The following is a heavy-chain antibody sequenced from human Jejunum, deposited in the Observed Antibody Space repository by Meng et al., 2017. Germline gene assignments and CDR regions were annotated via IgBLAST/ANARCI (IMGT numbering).Heavy chain of an antibody. J-gene: IGHJ3*02. CDR1: GFTFSDYS. V-gene: IGHV3-11*04. D-gene: IGHD5-18*01. Sequence: GESLKISCAASGFTFSDYSMSWIRQAPGKGLEWVSYILNTGRTIYDADSVKGRFTISRDNAKNSLYLQMNSLRAEDTAVYYCARQRDTALYSDAFEIWGQGIMVTVSS. CDR3: ARQRDTALYSDAFEI. CDR2: ILNTGRTI.